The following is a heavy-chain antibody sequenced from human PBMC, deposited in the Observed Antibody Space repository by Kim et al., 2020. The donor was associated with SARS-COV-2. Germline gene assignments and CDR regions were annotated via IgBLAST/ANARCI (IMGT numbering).Heavy chain of an antibody. CDR2: ISGSGSNT. D-gene: IGHD6-25*01. CDR1: GFTFGSYA. V-gene: IGHV3-23*01. Sequence: GGSLRLSCAASGFTFGSYAMNWVRQAPGKGLEWVSVISGSGSNTYYADSVKGRFTISRDNSKNTVYLQMNSLRADDTATYYCAVQERPVTRTWDYWGQGTLVTVSS. J-gene: IGHJ4*02. CDR3: AVQERPVTRTWDY.